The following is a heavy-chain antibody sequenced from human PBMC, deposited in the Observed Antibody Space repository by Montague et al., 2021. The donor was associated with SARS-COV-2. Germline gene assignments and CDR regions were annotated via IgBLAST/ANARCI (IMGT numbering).Heavy chain of an antibody. D-gene: IGHD3-22*01. CDR3: ARGHLSVSMIVVVFTSASYYFDY. V-gene: IGHV4-34*01. CDR1: GGSFGDDH. J-gene: IGHJ4*02. CDR2: ISQSGRT. Sequence: SETLSLTCAVYGGSFGDDHWSWIRQPPGKGLEWIGNISQSGRTNXNPSLKSRVTISVDPSKNQFSLKLTSVTAADTGLYFCARGHLSVSMIVVVFTSASYYFDYWGQGAQVTVSS.